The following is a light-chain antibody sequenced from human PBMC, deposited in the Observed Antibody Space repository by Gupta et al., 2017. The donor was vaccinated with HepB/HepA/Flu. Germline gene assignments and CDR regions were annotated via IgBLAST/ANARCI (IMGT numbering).Light chain of an antibody. Sequence: SLLPQPPSVSGAPGQRATISCTGSSSNIGAGYDVHWYQQLPGTAPNLLIYGNSNRPSGVPDRFSGSKSGTSAALAITGLQAEDEADYYCQSYDSSLSGSVVFGGGTKLTVL. CDR3: QSYDSSLSGSVV. J-gene: IGLJ2*01. CDR1: SSNIGAGYD. V-gene: IGLV1-40*01. CDR2: GNS.